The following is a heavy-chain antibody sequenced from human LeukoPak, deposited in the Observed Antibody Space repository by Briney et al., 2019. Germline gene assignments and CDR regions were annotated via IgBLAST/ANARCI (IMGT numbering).Heavy chain of an antibody. Sequence: ASVKVSCKASGYTFTSYDINWVRQATGQGLEWMGWMNPDSGNTGYAQKFQGRVTMTRNTSISTAYMELSSLRSEDTAVYYCARGVLGGYYYGMYYFDYWGQGTLVTVSS. J-gene: IGHJ4*02. CDR1: GYTFTSYD. CDR2: MNPDSGNT. V-gene: IGHV1-8*01. CDR3: ARGVLGGYYYGMYYFDY. D-gene: IGHD3-22*01.